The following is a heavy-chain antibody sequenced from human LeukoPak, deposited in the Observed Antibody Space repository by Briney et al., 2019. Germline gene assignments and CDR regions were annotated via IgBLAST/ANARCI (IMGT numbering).Heavy chain of an antibody. J-gene: IGHJ4*02. D-gene: IGHD4-17*01. V-gene: IGHV5-51*01. CDR2: IYPADSDT. CDR3: TRLISRGSDYNYVDD. CDR1: GYRFPNYH. Sequence: GESLKISCKGSGYRFPNYHIGWVRQMPGKGLEWMGIIYPADSDTRYRPTFRGQVTISVDKSINTAYLQWSSLKASDTAMYYCTRLISRGSDYNYVDDWGQGTLITVSS.